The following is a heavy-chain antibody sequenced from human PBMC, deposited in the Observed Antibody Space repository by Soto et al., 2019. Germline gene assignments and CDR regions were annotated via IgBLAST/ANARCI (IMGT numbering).Heavy chain of an antibody. J-gene: IGHJ1*01. CDR1: GFMFSAYT. V-gene: IGHV3-21*06. CDR3: ATPYYFNH. CDR2: ISDDSSYI. D-gene: IGHD3-16*01. Sequence: GGSLRLSCAASGFMFSAYTMNWVRQAPGKGLEWLSSISDDSSYIDYADSLRGRFTVSRDNARNSLYLQIDSLGVEDTAVYYCATPYYFNHWGPGTLVTAPQ.